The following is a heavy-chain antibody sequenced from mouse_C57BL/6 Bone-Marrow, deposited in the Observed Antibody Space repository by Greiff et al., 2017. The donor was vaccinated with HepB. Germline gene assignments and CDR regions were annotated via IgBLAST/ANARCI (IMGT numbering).Heavy chain of an antibody. Sequence: VQLQQSGAELARPGASVKLSCKASGYNFTSYGISWVKQRTGQGLEWIGEIYPRSGNTYYNEKFKGKATLTADKSSSTAYMELRSLTSEDSAVYFCARHSDGYYPMDYWGQGTSVTVSS. CDR2: IYPRSGNT. D-gene: IGHD2-3*01. V-gene: IGHV1-81*01. J-gene: IGHJ4*01. CDR1: GYNFTSYG. CDR3: ARHSDGYYPMDY.